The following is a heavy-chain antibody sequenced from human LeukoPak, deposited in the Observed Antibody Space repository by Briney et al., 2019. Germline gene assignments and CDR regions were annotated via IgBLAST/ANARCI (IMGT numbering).Heavy chain of an antibody. Sequence: GGTLRLSCAASGFTFSNYAMSWVRHAPGKGLERVSTISGSGGNPYYADPVKGRFIISRDNSKDTLYLRMTILRAEDTAVHYCAKALDGGPEAYWGQGTLVTV. CDR3: AKALDGGPEAY. D-gene: IGHD4-23*01. CDR2: ISGSGGNP. V-gene: IGHV3-23*01. CDR1: GFTFSNYA. J-gene: IGHJ4*02.